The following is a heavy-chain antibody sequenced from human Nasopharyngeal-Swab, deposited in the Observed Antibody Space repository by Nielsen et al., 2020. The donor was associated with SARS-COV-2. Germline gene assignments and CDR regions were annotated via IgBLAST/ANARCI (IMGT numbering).Heavy chain of an antibody. CDR1: GFIFSASA. J-gene: IGHJ4*02. CDR3: TTDFYFDY. V-gene: IGHV3-73*01. CDR2: IGDKAHNYAT. Sequence: GESLKISCAASGFIFSASAMHWVRQAPGKGLEWLGRIGDKAHNYATTYGASMKGRFTISRDDSSNTAFLQMDSLKTEDTALYYCTTDFYFDYWGQGALVTVSS.